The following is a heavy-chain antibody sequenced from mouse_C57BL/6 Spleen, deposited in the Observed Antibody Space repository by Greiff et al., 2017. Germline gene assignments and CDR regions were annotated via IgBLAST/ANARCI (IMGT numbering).Heavy chain of an antibody. CDR1: GYTFTSYW. D-gene: IGHD2-5*01. CDR2: IYPSDSET. J-gene: IGHJ4*01. Sequence: VQLQQPGAELVRPGSSVKLSCKASGYTFTSYWMDWVKQRPGQGLEWIGNIYPSDSETHYNQKFKDKATLTVDKSSSTAYMQLSSLTSEDSAVYYCARSTYYSNYEGAMDYWGQGTSVTVSS. V-gene: IGHV1-61*01. CDR3: ARSTYYSNYEGAMDY.